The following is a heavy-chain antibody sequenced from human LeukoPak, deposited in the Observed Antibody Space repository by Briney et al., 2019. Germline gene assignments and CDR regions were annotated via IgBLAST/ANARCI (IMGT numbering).Heavy chain of an antibody. CDR2: INPNSGGT. Sequence: GASVKVSCKASGYTFTDYYMHWVRQAPGQGLEWTGRINPNSGGTKYAQNFQGRVTMTGDTSISTAYMELSSLTSDDTAVYYCARDPGSGNNLWGQGALVTVSS. D-gene: IGHD1/OR15-1a*01. V-gene: IGHV1-2*02. CDR3: ARDPGSGNNL. J-gene: IGHJ4*02. CDR1: GYTFTDYY.